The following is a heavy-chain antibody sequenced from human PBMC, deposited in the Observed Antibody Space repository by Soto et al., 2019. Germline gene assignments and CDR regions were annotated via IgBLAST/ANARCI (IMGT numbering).Heavy chain of an antibody. CDR1: GFSFSNYG. J-gene: IGHJ3*02. CDR3: AKDLIAGNGVWEAFDM. D-gene: IGHD2-8*01. Sequence: GGSLRLSCAASGFSFSNYGMNWARQAPGKGQEWVSCLVGSGDDIYYADSVRGRFTVSRDNSKNTLYLQMNSLRDEDTAVYYCAKDLIAGNGVWEAFDMWGRGTKVTVSS. CDR2: LVGSGDDI. V-gene: IGHV3-23*01.